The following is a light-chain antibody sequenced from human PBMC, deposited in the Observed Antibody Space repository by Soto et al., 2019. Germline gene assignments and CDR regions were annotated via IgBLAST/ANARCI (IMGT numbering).Light chain of an antibody. V-gene: IGKV2-30*01. J-gene: IGKJ5*01. CDR3: RQGTHWPLT. CDR2: KVA. CDR1: QSLVDSEGIDY. Sequence: DVVMTQSPLSLPVTLGQPASISCRSNQSLVDSEGIDYFSWCQQRPGRTPRRLMYKVANRDAGVPARFSGSRSCTDFALKISRVEAEDVGVYYCRQGTHWPLTFGQGTRLEIK.